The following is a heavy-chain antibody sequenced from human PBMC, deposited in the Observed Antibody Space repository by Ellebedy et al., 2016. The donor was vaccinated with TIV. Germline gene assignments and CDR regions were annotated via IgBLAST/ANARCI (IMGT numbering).Heavy chain of an antibody. CDR2: INTDGSSI. CDR1: GFTFSNYW. V-gene: IGHV3-74*03. Sequence: GESLKISCAASGFTFSNYWMHWVRQAPGKGLVWVSRINTDGSSITYADSVKGRFTISRDNAKNTLYLQMNSLRAEDTAVYYCARDLAILTGYYYGMDVWGQGTTVTVS. CDR3: ARDLAILTGYYYGMDV. J-gene: IGHJ6*02. D-gene: IGHD3-9*01.